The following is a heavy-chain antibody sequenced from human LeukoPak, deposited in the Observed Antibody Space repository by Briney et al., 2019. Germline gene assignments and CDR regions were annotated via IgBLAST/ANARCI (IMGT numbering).Heavy chain of an antibody. CDR2: ISAYNGNT. J-gene: IGHJ3*02. CDR1: GYTFTSYG. Sequence: ASVKVSCKASGYTFTSYGISWVRQAPGQGLEWMGWISAYNGNTNCAQKLQGRVTMTTDTSTSTAYMELRSLRSDDTAVYYCARGRRDLRFLEWFLDAFDIWGQGTMVTVSS. V-gene: IGHV1-18*01. CDR3: ARGRRDLRFLEWFLDAFDI. D-gene: IGHD3-3*01.